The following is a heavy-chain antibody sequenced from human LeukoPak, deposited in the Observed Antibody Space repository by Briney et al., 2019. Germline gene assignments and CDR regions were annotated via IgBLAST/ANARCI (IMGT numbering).Heavy chain of an antibody. D-gene: IGHD3-3*01. Sequence: PSETLSLTCAVYGGSFSGYYWSWIRQPPGKGLEWIGEINHSGSTYYNPSLKSRVTISVDTSKNQFSLKLSSVTAADTAVYYCARVGVAAFDIWGQGTMVTVSS. V-gene: IGHV4-34*01. CDR3: ARVGVAAFDI. J-gene: IGHJ3*02. CDR1: GGSFSGYY. CDR2: INHSGST.